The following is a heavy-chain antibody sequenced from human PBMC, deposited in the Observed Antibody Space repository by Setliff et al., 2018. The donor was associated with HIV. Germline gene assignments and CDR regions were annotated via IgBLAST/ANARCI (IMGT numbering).Heavy chain of an antibody. CDR1: GGTFSSYA. J-gene: IGHJ4*02. CDR3: ARDRGHFDY. V-gene: IGHV1-69*05. CDR2: IIPIFGTA. D-gene: IGHD3-10*01. Sequence: ASVKVSCKASGGTFSSYAISWVRQAPGQGLEWMGGIIPIFGTANYAQKFQGRVTMTRDTSTSTVYMELSSLRSEDTAVYYCARDRGHFDYWGQGTLVTVSS.